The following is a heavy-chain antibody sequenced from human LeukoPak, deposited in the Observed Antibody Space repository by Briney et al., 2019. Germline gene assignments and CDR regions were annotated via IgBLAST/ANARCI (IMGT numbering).Heavy chain of an antibody. V-gene: IGHV3-7*03. Sequence: LGGSLSLSCAASGFTFRSYWMSWVRQAPGKGLEWVANMQPDGGEKYYVDSVKGRFTVSRDNAKSSLYLQMNSLRAEDTAVYYCARETPYGSLTFDYWGQGTRVTVSS. CDR1: GFTFRSYW. CDR3: ARETPYGSLTFDY. J-gene: IGHJ4*02. CDR2: MQPDGGEK. D-gene: IGHD3-10*01.